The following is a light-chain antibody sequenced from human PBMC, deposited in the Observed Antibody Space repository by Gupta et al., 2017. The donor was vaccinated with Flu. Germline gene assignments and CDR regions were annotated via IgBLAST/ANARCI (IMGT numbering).Light chain of an antibody. CDR3: SSYAGTYIPFV. Sequence: QSALIQLPSASGSPGQSVTISCTGTSSDVGRYNYVSWYQQRPGKAPKLIIYEVNKRPSGVPAHFSGSKSGNTASLTVSGLQAEDEADYYCSSYAGTYIPFVFGTGTTVTAL. J-gene: IGLJ1*01. V-gene: IGLV2-8*01. CDR1: SSDVGRYNY. CDR2: EVN.